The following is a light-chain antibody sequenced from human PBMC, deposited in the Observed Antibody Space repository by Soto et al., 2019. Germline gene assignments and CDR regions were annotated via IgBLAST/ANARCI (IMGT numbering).Light chain of an antibody. CDR1: SSDIGAYNY. Sequence: QSALTQPASVSGSPGQSITISCTGTSSDIGAYNYVSWYQQHPGKAPKVIIFDVSNRPSGGSNRFSGSKSGNTASLTISGLQPEDEADYHCSSYAGGNTYWIFGGGTKLTVL. CDR2: DVS. CDR3: SSYAGGNTYWI. J-gene: IGLJ3*02. V-gene: IGLV2-14*03.